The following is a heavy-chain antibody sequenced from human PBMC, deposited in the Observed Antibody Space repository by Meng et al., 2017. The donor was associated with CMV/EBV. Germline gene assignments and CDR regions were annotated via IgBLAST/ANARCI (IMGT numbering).Heavy chain of an antibody. CDR1: GFTFSSYW. CDR3: ARESDRSTSCPGYDY. V-gene: IGHV3-7*01. J-gene: IGHJ4*02. D-gene: IGHD2-2*01. Sequence: GGSLRLSCAASGFTFSSYWMSWVRQAPGKGLEWVANIKQDGSEKYYVDSVKGRFTISRDNAKNSLYLQMNSLRAEDTAVYYCARESDRSTSCPGYDYWGQGTLVTVSS. CDR2: IKQDGSEK.